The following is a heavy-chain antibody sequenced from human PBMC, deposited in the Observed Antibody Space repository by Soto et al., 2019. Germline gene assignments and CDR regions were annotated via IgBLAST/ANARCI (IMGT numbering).Heavy chain of an antibody. CDR3: GRLFDSGHGPFDY. J-gene: IGHJ4*02. CDR1: GFTFSSYG. CDR2: IWYDGSNK. D-gene: IGHD3-10*01. V-gene: IGHV3-33*01. Sequence: GGSLRLSCAASGFTFSSYGMHWVRQAPGKGLEWVAVIWYDGSNKYYADSVKGRFTISRDNSKNTLYLQMNTLRAEDTAVYYCGRLFDSGHGPFDYWGQGTLVTVS.